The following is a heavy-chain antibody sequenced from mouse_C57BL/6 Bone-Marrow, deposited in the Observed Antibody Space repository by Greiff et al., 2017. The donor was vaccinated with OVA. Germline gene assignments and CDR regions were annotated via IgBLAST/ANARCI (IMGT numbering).Heavy chain of an antibody. CDR3: TTGSSFLSWFAY. CDR2: IDPETGGT. D-gene: IGHD1-1*01. J-gene: IGHJ3*01. V-gene: IGHV1-15*01. Sequence: QVQLQQSGAELVRPGASVTLSCKASGYTFTDYEMHWVKQTPVHGLEWIGAIDPETGGTAYNQKFKGKAILTADKSSSTAYMELRSLTSEDSAVYYCTTGSSFLSWFAYWGQGTLVTVSA. CDR1: GYTFTDYE.